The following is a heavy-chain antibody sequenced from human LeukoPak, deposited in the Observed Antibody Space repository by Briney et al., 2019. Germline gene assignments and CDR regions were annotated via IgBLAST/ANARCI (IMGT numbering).Heavy chain of an antibody. CDR3: ARWMGQGSSWYPGMNWFDP. CDR1: GGSISGSNW. CDR2: IYHSGST. V-gene: IGHV4-4*02. D-gene: IGHD6-13*01. Sequence: SETLSLTCAVSGGSISGSNWWSWVRQPPGKGLEWIGEIYHSGSTNYNPSLKSRVTISVDKSKNQFSLKLSSVTAADTAVYYCARWMGQGSSWYPGMNWFDPWGQGTLVTVSS. J-gene: IGHJ5*02.